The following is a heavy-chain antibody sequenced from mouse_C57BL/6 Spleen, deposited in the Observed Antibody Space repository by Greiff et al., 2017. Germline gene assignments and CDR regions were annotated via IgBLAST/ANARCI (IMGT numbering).Heavy chain of an antibody. CDR2: IDPSDSYT. CDR1: GYTFTSYW. D-gene: IGHD2-1*01. CDR3: ARADCNYGKAWCAY. J-gene: IGHJ3*01. V-gene: IGHV1-69*01. Sequence: QVQLQQPGAELVMPGASVKLSCKASGYTFTSYWMHWVKQRPGQGLAWIGEIDPSDSYTNYNQKFKGKSTLPVEKSSSTAYMQLSSLTSDDSAVYYCARADCNYGKAWCAYWGQGTLVTVSA.